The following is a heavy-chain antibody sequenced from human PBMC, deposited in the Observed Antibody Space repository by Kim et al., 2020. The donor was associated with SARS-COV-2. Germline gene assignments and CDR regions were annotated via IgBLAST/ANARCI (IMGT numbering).Heavy chain of an antibody. V-gene: IGHV3-23*03. Sequence: GGSLRLSCAASGFTFSSYAMSWVRQAPGKGLEWVSVIYSGDSGTYYADSVKGRFTISRDNSKNTLYLQMNSLRAEDTAVYYCAKESGYSYGGGFYYYYGLDVWGQGTTVTVSS. J-gene: IGHJ6*02. CDR2: IYSGDSGT. CDR3: AKESGYSYGGGFYYYYGLDV. CDR1: GFTFSSYA. D-gene: IGHD5-18*01.